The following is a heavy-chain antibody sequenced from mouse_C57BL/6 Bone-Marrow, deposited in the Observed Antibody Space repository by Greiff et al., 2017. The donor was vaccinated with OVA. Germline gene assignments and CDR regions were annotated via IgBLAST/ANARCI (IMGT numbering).Heavy chain of an antibody. CDR2: IYPRSGNT. CDR1: GYTFTSYG. Sequence: VKLQESGAELARPGASVKLSCKASGYTFTSYGISWVKQSTGQGLEWIGEIYPRSGNTYYNEKFKGKATLTADKSSSTAYMELSSLTSEDSAVYFCARRGPHFNCWGQGTTLTVSS. CDR3: ARRGPHFNC. V-gene: IGHV1-81*01. J-gene: IGHJ2*01.